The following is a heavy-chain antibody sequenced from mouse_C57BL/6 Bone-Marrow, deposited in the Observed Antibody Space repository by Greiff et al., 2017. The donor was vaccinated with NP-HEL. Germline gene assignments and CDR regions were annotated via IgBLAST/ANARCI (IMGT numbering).Heavy chain of an antibody. V-gene: IGHV1-52*01. D-gene: IGHD1-1*01. CDR1: GYTFTSYW. CDR3: ARLTTVVAPDY. J-gene: IGHJ2*01. Sequence: QVQLKQPGAELVRPGSSVKLSCKASGYTFTSYWMHWVKQRPIQGLEWIGNIDPSDSETHYNQKFKDKATLTVDKSSSTAYMQLSSLTSEDSAVYYCARLTTVVAPDYWGQGTTLTVSS. CDR2: IDPSDSET.